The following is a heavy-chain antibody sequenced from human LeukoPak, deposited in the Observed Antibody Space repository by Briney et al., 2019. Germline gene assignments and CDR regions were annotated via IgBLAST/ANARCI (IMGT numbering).Heavy chain of an antibody. CDR2: ISGSGGST. V-gene: IGHV3-23*01. Sequence: PGGSLRHSSAASRFTFSSYAMSWVRQAPGKGLEWVSAISGSGGSTYYAESVKGRFTISRDNSKNTLYLQMNSLRAEDTAVYYCAKLAPLYCSGGSCSTNYFDYWGQGTLVTVSS. CDR3: AKLAPLYCSGGSCSTNYFDY. CDR1: RFTFSSYA. J-gene: IGHJ4*02. D-gene: IGHD2-15*01.